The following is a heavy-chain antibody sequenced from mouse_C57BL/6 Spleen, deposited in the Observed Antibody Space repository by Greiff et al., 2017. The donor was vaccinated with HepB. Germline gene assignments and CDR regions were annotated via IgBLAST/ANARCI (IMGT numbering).Heavy chain of an antibody. CDR3: ARVGGWAGAMAY. J-gene: IGHJ3*01. Sequence: EVQLQQSGPELVKPGASVKISCKASGYTFTDYYMNWVKQSHGKSLEWIGDINTNNGGTSYNQKFKGKATLTVDKSSSTAYMQLSSLTSEDSAVYYCARVGGWAGAMAYWGQGTLVTVSA. CDR2: INTNNGGT. V-gene: IGHV1-26*01. CDR1: GYTFTDYY. D-gene: IGHD3-3*01.